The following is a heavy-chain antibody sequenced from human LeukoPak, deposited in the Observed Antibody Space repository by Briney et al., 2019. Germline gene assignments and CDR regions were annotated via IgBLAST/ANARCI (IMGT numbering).Heavy chain of an antibody. J-gene: IGHJ5*02. CDR3: ARRQGYCSGGSCSNWFYP. CDR2: IYPGDSDT. CDR1: GYSFTSYW. Sequence: GESLKISCKGSGYSFTSYWIGWVRQMPGKGLEWMGIIYPGDSDTRYSPSFQGQVTISADKSISTAYLQWSSLKASDTDIPYCARRQGYCSGGSCSNWFYPWGQGTLVTVSS. V-gene: IGHV5-51*01. D-gene: IGHD2-15*01.